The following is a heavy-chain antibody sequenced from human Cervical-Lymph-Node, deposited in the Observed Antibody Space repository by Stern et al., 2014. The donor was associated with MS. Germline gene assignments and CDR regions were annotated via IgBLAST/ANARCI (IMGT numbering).Heavy chain of an antibody. CDR2: IYTSGST. CDR3: ARGNTAMAYYFDY. CDR1: GGSISSGSYY. V-gene: IGHV4-61*02. Sequence: QVQLQESGPGLVKPSQTLSLTCTVSGGSISSGSYYWSWIRQPAGKGLEWIGRIYTSGSTNYNPSLKSRVTISVDTSKNQSSLKMGSVTAADTAVYYCARGNTAMAYYFDYWGQGTLVTVSS. D-gene: IGHD5-18*01. J-gene: IGHJ4*02.